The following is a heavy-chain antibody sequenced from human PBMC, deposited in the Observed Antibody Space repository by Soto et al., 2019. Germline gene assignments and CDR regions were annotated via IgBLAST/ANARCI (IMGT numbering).Heavy chain of an antibody. V-gene: IGHV3-74*01. CDR2: INSDGSST. CDR1: GFTFSSYW. Sequence: GGSLRLSCAASGFTFSSYWMHWVRQAPGKGLVWVSRINSDGSSTSYADSVKGRFTISRDNAKNTLYLQMNSLRAEDTAVYYCARDYRITIFGVVKASYGMDVWGQGTTVTVSS. J-gene: IGHJ6*02. CDR3: ARDYRITIFGVVKASYGMDV. D-gene: IGHD3-3*01.